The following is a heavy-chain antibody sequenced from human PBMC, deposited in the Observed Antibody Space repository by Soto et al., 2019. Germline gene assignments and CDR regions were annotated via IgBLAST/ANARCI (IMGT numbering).Heavy chain of an antibody. CDR2: ISSSSSYI. V-gene: IGHV3-21*01. J-gene: IGHJ6*02. D-gene: IGHD4-17*01. Sequence: GSLRLSCAASGFTFSSYSMNWVRQAPGKGLEWVSSISSSSSYIYYADSVKGRFTISRDNAKNSLYLQMNSLRAEDTAVYYCARDSGMTVTTGSYYYYYGMDVWGQGTTVTVSS. CDR3: ARDSGMTVTTGSYYYYYGMDV. CDR1: GFTFSSYS.